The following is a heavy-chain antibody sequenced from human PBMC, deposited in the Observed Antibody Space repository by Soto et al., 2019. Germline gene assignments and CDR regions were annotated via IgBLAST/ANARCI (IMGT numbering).Heavy chain of an antibody. Sequence: SKTLSVTCAVSGGSGSSGSYYWSWIRQPPGKGLEWIGYIYYSGSTNYNPSLKSRVTISVDTSKNQFSLKRSSVTAADTAVYYCARAGSLYSSGSFYYFDYWGQGTLVTVSS. D-gene: IGHD6-19*01. CDR3: ARAGSLYSSGSFYYFDY. CDR1: GGSGSSGSYY. CDR2: IYYSGST. V-gene: IGHV4-61*01. J-gene: IGHJ4*02.